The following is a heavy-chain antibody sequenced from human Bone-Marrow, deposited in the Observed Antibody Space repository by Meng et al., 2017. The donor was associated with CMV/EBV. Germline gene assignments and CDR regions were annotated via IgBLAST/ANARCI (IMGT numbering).Heavy chain of an antibody. CDR2: ISSSSSYI. D-gene: IGHD2-2*01. Sequence: GESLKISCAASGFSFSSYSMNWVRQAPGKGLEWVSSISSSSSYIYYADSVKGRFTISRDNAKNSLYLQMNSLRAEDTAVYYCASVVVPAATYYYYDGMDVWGQGTTVTVSS. J-gene: IGHJ6*02. CDR3: ASVVVPAATYYYYDGMDV. CDR1: GFSFSSYS. V-gene: IGHV3-21*01.